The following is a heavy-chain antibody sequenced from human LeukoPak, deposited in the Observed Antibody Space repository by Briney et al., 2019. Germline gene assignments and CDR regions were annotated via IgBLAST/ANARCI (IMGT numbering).Heavy chain of an antibody. Sequence: PGGSLRLSCAASGFTFSNYYMTWIRQAPGKGLEWISYISHSDATIYYADSVKGRFTISRENAKNSLYLQMNSLRAEDTAVYFCARGFYNYDYWGQGALVTVSS. CDR2: ISHSDATI. CDR3: ARGFYNYDY. CDR1: GFTFSNYY. J-gene: IGHJ4*02. D-gene: IGHD5-24*01. V-gene: IGHV3-11*04.